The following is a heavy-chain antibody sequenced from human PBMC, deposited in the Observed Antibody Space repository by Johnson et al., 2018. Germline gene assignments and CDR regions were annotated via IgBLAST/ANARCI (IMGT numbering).Heavy chain of an antibody. CDR1: GFSFSGSA. CDR3: TSHGGSFSDY. CDR2: IRSKTDNYAT. D-gene: IGHD1-26*01. J-gene: IGHJ4*02. V-gene: IGHV3-73*02. Sequence: VQLQESGGGLVQPGGSLKLSCAASGFSFSGSAMHWVRQASGKGLEWVGRIRSKTDNYATAYAASVKGRLTISRDDSRNTAYLQMNSLNTEDSAVYYCTSHGGSFSDYWGRGTLVTVSS.